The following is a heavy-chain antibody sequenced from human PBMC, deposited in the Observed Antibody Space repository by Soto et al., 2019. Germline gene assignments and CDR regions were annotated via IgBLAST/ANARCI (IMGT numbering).Heavy chain of an antibody. CDR1: GGSFSGYY. CDR3: ARGVRLDYDFWSGYYMAPYMGV. V-gene: IGHV4-34*01. CDR2: INHSGST. Sequence: SETLSLTCAVYGGSFSGYYWSWIRQPPGKGLEWIGEINHSGSTNYNPSLKSRVTISVDTSKNQFSLKLSSVTAADTAVYYCARGVRLDYDFWSGYYMAPYMGVWGQGTTVT. D-gene: IGHD3-3*01. J-gene: IGHJ6*02.